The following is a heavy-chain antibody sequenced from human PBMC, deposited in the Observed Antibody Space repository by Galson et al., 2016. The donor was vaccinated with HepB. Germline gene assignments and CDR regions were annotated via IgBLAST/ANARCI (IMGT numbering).Heavy chain of an antibody. D-gene: IGHD6-13*01. V-gene: IGHV1-18*01. CDR1: GYTFTRYV. CDR3: ATRPAGGSPYYFDC. Sequence: SVKVSCKASGYTFTRYVISWVRQAPGQGLGWMGWINTSKGNTYYAQKFQGRVTLTIDTSTSTAYMELRSLISDDAAVYYCATRPAGGSPYYFDCWGQGTLVTVSS. CDR2: INTSKGNT. J-gene: IGHJ4*02.